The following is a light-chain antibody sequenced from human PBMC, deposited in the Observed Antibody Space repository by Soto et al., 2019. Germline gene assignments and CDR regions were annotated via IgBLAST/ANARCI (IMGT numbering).Light chain of an antibody. Sequence: DIQMTQSPSSLSASVGDKVTITCRAIQSISSYLNWYQQKPGKAPKLLIYAASSLQSGVPSRFSGSGSGTDFTLTISSLQPEDFATYYCQHSYSTPSTFGQGTKLEIK. CDR1: QSISSY. CDR2: AAS. V-gene: IGKV1-39*01. J-gene: IGKJ2*02. CDR3: QHSYSTPST.